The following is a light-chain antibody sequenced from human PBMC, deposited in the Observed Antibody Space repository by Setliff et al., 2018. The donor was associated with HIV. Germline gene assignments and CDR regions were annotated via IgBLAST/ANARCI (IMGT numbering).Light chain of an antibody. V-gene: IGLV2-11*01. J-gene: IGLJ1*01. Sequence: LTQPRSVSASPGQSVTISCTGTSSDVGNYNYVAWYQQHPGNAPKLMIYDVTKRPSGVPDRFSGSKSGNTASLTISGLQAEDEADYYCCSYADSYTSLYVFGTGTKGTVL. CDR2: DVT. CDR1: SSDVGNYNY. CDR3: CSYADSYTSLYV.